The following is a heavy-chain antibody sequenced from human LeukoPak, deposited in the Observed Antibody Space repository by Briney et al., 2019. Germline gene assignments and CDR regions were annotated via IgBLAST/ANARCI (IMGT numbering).Heavy chain of an antibody. Sequence: GGSLRLSCAASGFTFSSYDIHWVRQATGKGLEWVSAIGTAGDPYYPGSVKGRFTISRENAKNSLYLQMNSLRAGDTAVYYCARDSVEYGMDVWGKGTTVTVSS. CDR1: GFTFSSYD. CDR2: IGTAGDP. J-gene: IGHJ6*04. CDR3: ARDSVEYGMDV. V-gene: IGHV3-13*05. D-gene: IGHD5-24*01.